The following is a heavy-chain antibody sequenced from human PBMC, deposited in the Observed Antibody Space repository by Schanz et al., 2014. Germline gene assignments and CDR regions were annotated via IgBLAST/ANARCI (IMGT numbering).Heavy chain of an antibody. CDR3: ARLDPYCRSGTCSRAFDF. CDR2: SASGGTT. J-gene: IGHJ4*02. Sequence: EVQLVASGGGLVQPGGSLRLSCAASGFAVDNYYMSCVRQIPGKGLEWVSAISASGGTTYYADSVKGRFTISRDSSKNTLFLQMNSLRTEDTAVYYCARLDPYCRSGTCSRAFDFWGQGTLXTVSS. V-gene: IGHV3-66*02. D-gene: IGHD2-15*01. CDR1: GFAVDNYY.